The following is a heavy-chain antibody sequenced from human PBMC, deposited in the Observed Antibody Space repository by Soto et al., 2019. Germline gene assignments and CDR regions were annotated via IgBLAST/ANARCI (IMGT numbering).Heavy chain of an antibody. CDR1: GGLFSSYP. Sequence: QEQLVQSGAEVKKPGSSVKVSCKASGGLFSSYPISWVRQVPGQGLEWIGGIIPVFQTAYYTQRFQGRVTITADESTNTAYMELSSLRSEDTAIYYCARGGSGYTWFNEFWVQGTLVTVSS. D-gene: IGHD3-22*01. CDR3: ARGGSGYTWFNEF. V-gene: IGHV1-69*01. J-gene: IGHJ4*02. CDR2: IIPVFQTA.